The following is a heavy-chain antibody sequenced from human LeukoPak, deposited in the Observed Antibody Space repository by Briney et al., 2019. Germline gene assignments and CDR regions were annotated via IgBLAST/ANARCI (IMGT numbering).Heavy chain of an antibody. CDR1: GYSISSGYY. D-gene: IGHD3-9*01. V-gene: IGHV4-38-2*02. CDR2: IYHSGST. J-gene: IGHJ5*02. Sequence: PSETLSLTCTVSGYSISSGYYWGWIRQPPGKGLAWIGSIYHSGSTYYNPSLKSRVTISEDTSKNQFSLKLSSVTAADTAVYYCARSLMNYDILTGYYGAQNWFDPWGQGTLVTVSS. CDR3: ARSLMNYDILTGYYGAQNWFDP.